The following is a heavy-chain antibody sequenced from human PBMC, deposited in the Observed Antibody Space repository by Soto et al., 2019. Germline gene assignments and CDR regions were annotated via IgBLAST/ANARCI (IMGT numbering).Heavy chain of an antibody. D-gene: IGHD3-9*01. J-gene: IGHJ4*02. Sequence: SETLSLTCSVSGDSINSDKYYWGWIRQHPGKGLEWIGSIYYRGNTYYNPSLQTRVTIPLDKSKSQFSLRPNSVTAADSAVYFCARLEGLATISYYFDFWGQGAQVTVSS. CDR3: ARLEGLATISYYFDF. CDR1: GDSINSDKYY. V-gene: IGHV4-39*01. CDR2: IYYRGNT.